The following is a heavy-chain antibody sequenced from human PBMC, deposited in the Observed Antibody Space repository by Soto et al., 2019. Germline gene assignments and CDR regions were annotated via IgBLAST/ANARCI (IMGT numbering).Heavy chain of an antibody. Sequence: PSETLSLTCAVSGGSISSSNLWSWVRQPPGQGLEWVGEIYHSGSANYNPSLKSRVIISVDKSKNQFSLKLNSVTAADTAVYYCARGSTTVVSPNWFDPWGQGTLVTVSS. CDR2: IYHSGSA. J-gene: IGHJ5*02. D-gene: IGHD4-17*01. CDR1: GGSISSSNL. V-gene: IGHV4-4*02. CDR3: ARGSTTVVSPNWFDP.